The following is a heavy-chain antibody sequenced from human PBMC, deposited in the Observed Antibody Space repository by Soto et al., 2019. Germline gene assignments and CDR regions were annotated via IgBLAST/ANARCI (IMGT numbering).Heavy chain of an antibody. D-gene: IGHD3-16*01. V-gene: IGHV4-34*01. CDR2: INHSGST. CDR3: ARDLEEYYEWFDP. Sequence: KPSETLSLTCAVYGGSFSGYYWSWIRQPPGKGLEWIGEINHSGSTNYNPSLKGRVTISVDTSKNQFSLKLSSVTAADTAVYYCARDLEEYYEWFDPWGQGTLVTVSS. J-gene: IGHJ5*02. CDR1: GGSFSGYY.